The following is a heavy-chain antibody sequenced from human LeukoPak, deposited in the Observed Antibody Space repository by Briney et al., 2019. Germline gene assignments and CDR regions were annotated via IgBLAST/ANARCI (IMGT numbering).Heavy chain of an antibody. D-gene: IGHD5-18*01. CDR3: ARGLNSGYSYGYPCDY. CDR1: GFTFSSYG. Sequence: PGRSLRLSCAASGFTFSSYGMHWVRQAPGKGLEWVAVIWYDGSNKYYADSVKGRFTISRDNSKNTLYLQMNSLRAEDTAVYYCARGLNSGYSYGYPCDYWGQGTLVTVSS. J-gene: IGHJ4*02. CDR2: IWYDGSNK. V-gene: IGHV3-33*01.